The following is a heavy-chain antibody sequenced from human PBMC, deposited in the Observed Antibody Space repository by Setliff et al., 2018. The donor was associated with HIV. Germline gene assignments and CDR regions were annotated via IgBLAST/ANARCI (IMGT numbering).Heavy chain of an antibody. J-gene: IGHJ6*02. CDR1: GYTFTTYG. V-gene: IGHV1-18*01. CDR2: ISTYSDER. CDR3: ARDVEHMMDV. Sequence: AASVKVSCKPSGYTFTTYGLSWVRQAPGQGLEWMGWISTYSDERSYAQNLQGRVTMTTDTSTSTAYMELRSLRFDDTAVYYCARDVEHMMDVWGQGTTVTVSS.